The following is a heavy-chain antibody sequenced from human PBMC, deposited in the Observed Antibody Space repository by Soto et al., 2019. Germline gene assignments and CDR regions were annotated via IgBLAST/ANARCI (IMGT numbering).Heavy chain of an antibody. CDR1: GGSISSSSYY. Sequence: SETLSLTCTVSGGSISSSSYYWGWIRQPPGKGLEWIGSIYYSGSPYYNPSLKSRVTISVDTSKNLFSLKRSSVTAADTAVCYCARHWFGYYGSGSYYYFDYWGQGTLVTVSS. CDR3: ARHWFGYYGSGSYYYFDY. J-gene: IGHJ4*02. V-gene: IGHV4-39*01. CDR2: IYYSGSP. D-gene: IGHD3-10*01.